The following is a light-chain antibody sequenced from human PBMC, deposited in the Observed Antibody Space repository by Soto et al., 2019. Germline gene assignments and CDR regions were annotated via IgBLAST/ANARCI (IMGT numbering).Light chain of an antibody. Sequence: EIVLTQSPATLSLSPGERATLPCRASQSVSSYLGWYQQKPGQAPRLLIYGASSRATGIPDRFSGSGSGTDFTLTISRLEPEDFAVYYCQQYGSSGVTFGPGTKVDI. CDR2: GAS. CDR3: QQYGSSGVT. CDR1: QSVSSY. V-gene: IGKV3-20*01. J-gene: IGKJ3*01.